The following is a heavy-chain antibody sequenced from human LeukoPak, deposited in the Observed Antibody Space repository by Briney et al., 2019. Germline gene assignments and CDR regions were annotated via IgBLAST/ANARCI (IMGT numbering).Heavy chain of an antibody. Sequence: SETLSLTCTVSGGSISSGDYYWSWIRQPPGKGLEWIGYIYYSGSTYYNPSLKSRVTISVDTSKNQFSLKLSSVTAADTAVYYCARSRIVGATTFDYWGHGTLVTVSS. J-gene: IGHJ4*01. CDR3: ARSRIVGATTFDY. D-gene: IGHD1-26*01. CDR2: IYYSGST. CDR1: GGSISSGDYY. V-gene: IGHV4-30-4*08.